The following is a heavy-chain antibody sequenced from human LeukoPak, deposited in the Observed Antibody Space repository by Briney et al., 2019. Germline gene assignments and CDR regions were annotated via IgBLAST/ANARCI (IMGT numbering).Heavy chain of an antibody. CDR1: GFTFSSYA. Sequence: GGSLRLSCAASGFTFSSYAMHWVRQAPGKGLEWVAVISYDGSNKYYADSVKGRFTISRDNSKNTLYLQMNSLRAEDTAVYYCARVPSYYYDSSGYFDYWGQGTLVTVSS. J-gene: IGHJ4*02. V-gene: IGHV3-30-3*01. CDR2: ISYDGSNK. D-gene: IGHD3-22*01. CDR3: ARVPSYYYDSSGYFDY.